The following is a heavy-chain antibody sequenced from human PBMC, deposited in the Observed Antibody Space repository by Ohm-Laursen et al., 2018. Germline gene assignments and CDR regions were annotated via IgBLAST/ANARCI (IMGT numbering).Heavy chain of an antibody. V-gene: IGHV1-69*01. CDR1: GGTFSSYA. CDR3: ARTPTSITMVRGVIGFPYGMDV. Sequence: SSVKVSCKASGGTFSSYAISWVRQAPGQGLEWMGGIIPIFGTANYAQKFQGRVTITADESTSTAYMELSSLRSEDTAVYYCARTPTSITMVRGVIGFPYGMDVWGQGTTVTVSS. CDR2: IIPIFGTA. J-gene: IGHJ6*02. D-gene: IGHD3-10*01.